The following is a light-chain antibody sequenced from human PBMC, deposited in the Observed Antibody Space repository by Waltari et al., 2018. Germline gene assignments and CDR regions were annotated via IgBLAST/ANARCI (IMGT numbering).Light chain of an antibody. CDR3: QQSYITWT. J-gene: IGKJ1*01. Sequence: DIQMTQSPSSLSASVGDRVIITCRASQTISSYLNWYQQKPGNAPKLLIYAASSLQSGVPSRFSGSGSGTDFTLTISSLQPEDFATYYCQQSYITWTFGQGTKVEIK. CDR2: AAS. CDR1: QTISSY. V-gene: IGKV1-39*01.